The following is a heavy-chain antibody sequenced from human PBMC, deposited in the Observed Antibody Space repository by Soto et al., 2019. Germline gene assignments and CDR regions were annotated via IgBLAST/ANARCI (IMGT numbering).Heavy chain of an antibody. Sequence: PSETLSLTCTVSGGSISSYYWSWIRQPPGKGLEWIGYIYYSGSTNYNPSLKSRVTISVDTSKNQFSLKLSSVTAADTAVYYCAVGAYSSSWYYFDYWGQGTLVPVSS. CDR1: GGSISSYY. D-gene: IGHD6-13*01. J-gene: IGHJ4*02. CDR2: IYYSGST. CDR3: AVGAYSSSWYYFDY. V-gene: IGHV4-59*01.